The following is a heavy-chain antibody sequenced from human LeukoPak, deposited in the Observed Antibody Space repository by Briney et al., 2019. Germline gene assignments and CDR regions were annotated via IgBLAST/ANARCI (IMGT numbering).Heavy chain of an antibody. Sequence: GGSLRLSCAASGFTFDDYAMHWVRQAPGKGLEWVSGISGNSGSIGQADSVKGRFTISRDNAKNSLYLQMNSLRAEDTALYYCAKGDCSGGSCYPYYYYGMDVWGQGTTVTVSS. CDR2: ISGNSGSI. J-gene: IGHJ6*02. CDR1: GFTFDDYA. V-gene: IGHV3-9*01. D-gene: IGHD2-15*01. CDR3: AKGDCSGGSCYPYYYYGMDV.